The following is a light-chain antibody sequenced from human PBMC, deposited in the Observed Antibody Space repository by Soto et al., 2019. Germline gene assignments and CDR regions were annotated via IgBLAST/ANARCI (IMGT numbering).Light chain of an antibody. V-gene: IGLV3-25*03. CDR3: QSTDSSGTYPVV. CDR1: ALPKQY. Sequence: SYELTQPPSVSVSPGQTARITCSGDALPKQYAYWYQQKPGQAPMLVIYKDSERPSGIPERFSGSSSGTTVMLTITGVQTEDEADYYCQSTDSSGTYPVVFGGGTKLTVL. CDR2: KDS. J-gene: IGLJ2*01.